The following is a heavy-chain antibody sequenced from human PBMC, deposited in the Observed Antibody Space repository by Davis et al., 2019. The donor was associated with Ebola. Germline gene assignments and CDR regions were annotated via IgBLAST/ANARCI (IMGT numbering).Heavy chain of an antibody. CDR2: INPHNGNT. D-gene: IGHD1-26*01. J-gene: IGHJ4*02. Sequence: ASVKVSCKASGYTFTSYGITWVRQAPGQGLEWMGWINPHNGNTNYTQNVQGRVTMTTDTSPSTAYMEVGSLRSDDTAVYYCARDRGSYPWDYWGQGTLVTVSS. CDR3: ARDRGSYPWDY. V-gene: IGHV1-18*04. CDR1: GYTFTSYG.